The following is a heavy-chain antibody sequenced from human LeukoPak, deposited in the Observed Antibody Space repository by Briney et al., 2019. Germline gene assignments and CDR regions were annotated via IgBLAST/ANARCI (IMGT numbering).Heavy chain of an antibody. D-gene: IGHD6-13*01. J-gene: IGHJ4*02. V-gene: IGHV3-66*01. CDR2: IYSGGST. CDR3: ARASSSWYWPY. CDR1: GFTVSSNY. Sequence: GGSLRLSCAASGFTVSSNYMSWVRQAPGKGLEWVSVIYSGGSTYYADSVKGRFTISRDNSKNTLYLQMNSLRAEDTAVYYCARASSSWYWPYWGQGTLITVSS.